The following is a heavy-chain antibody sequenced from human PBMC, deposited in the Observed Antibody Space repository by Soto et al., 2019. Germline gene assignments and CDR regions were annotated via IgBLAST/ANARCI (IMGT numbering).Heavy chain of an antibody. V-gene: IGHV3-7*01. J-gene: IGHJ4*02. D-gene: IGHD3-16*02. Sequence: GGSLRLSCAASGFTFSGYWMSWMRQAPGKRLEWVATIKRDGSEKDYVDSVKGRFTISRDNAKNALCLQMNTLRAEDTAVYYCARQRVYDYLWGSYRALDYWGQGTLVTISS. CDR2: IKRDGSEK. CDR1: GFTFSGYW. CDR3: ARQRVYDYLWGSYRALDY.